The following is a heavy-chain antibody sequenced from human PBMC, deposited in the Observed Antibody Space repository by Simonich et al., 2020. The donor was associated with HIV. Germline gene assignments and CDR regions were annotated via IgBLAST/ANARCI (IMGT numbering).Heavy chain of an antibody. J-gene: IGHJ1*01. V-gene: IGHV4-34*01. D-gene: IGHD6-13*01. CDR3: ARLTAGGLGEYFQH. CDR2: INQSAST. CDR1: GGSFSGYY. Sequence: QVQLQQWGAGLLKPSETLSLTCAVYGGSFSGYYWSWIRQPPGKGLEWMGEINQSASTNYNPSLTSRVTISVDTAKNQFSLKLSSVTAADTAVYYCARLTAGGLGEYFQHWGQGTLVTVSS.